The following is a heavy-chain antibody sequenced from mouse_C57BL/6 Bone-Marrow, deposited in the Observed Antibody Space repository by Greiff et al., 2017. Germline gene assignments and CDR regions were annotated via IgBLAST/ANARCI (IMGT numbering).Heavy chain of an antibody. Sequence: VQLKQSGAELVRPGASVKLSCTASGFNIKDDYMHWVKQRPEQGLEWIGWIDPENGDTEYASKFQGKATITADTSSNTAYLQLSSLTSEDTAVYYCTTVVADAMDYWDQGTSVTVSS. CDR3: TTVVADAMDY. J-gene: IGHJ4*01. V-gene: IGHV14-4*01. CDR1: GFNIKDDY. CDR2: IDPENGDT. D-gene: IGHD1-1*01.